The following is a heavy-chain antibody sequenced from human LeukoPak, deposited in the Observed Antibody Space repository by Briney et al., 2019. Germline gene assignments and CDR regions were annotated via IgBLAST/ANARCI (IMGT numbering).Heavy chain of an antibody. Sequence: GGSLRLSCAASGFTFSSYEMNWVRQAPGKGLEWVSSISSSSRYIYYADSMTGRFTISRDNAKNSLYLQMHSLRAEDTAMYYCARRAATERGHSYGLDYWGQGTLVTVSS. V-gene: IGHV3-21*01. CDR2: ISSSSRYI. J-gene: IGHJ4*02. CDR1: GFTFSSYE. D-gene: IGHD5-18*01. CDR3: ARRAATERGHSYGLDY.